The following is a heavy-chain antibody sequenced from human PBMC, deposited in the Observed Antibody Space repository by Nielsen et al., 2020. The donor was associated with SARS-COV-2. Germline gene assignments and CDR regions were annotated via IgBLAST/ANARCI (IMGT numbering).Heavy chain of an antibody. D-gene: IGHD3-9*01. V-gene: IGHV4-34*01. CDR3: ARVGGYYDILTGYYKGSLDY. Sequence: WIRQPPGKGLEWIGEINHSGYTNYNPSLKSRVTISVDTSKNQFSLKLSSVTAADTAVYYCARVGGYYDILTGYYKGSLDYWGQGTLVTVSS. J-gene: IGHJ4*02. CDR2: INHSGYT.